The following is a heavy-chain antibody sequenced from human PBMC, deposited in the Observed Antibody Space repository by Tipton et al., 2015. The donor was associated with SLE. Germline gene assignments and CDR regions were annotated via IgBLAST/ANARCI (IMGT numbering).Heavy chain of an antibody. V-gene: IGHV4-39*07. D-gene: IGHD6-13*01. Sequence: TLFLTCTVSGGSISSSSYYWGWIRQPPGKGLEWIGIIYYSGSTYYNPSLKSRVTISVDTSKNQFSLRLSSVTAADTAVYYCTRGPYAAAGWYFQHWGQGTLVTVSS. CDR1: GGSISSSSYY. CDR3: TRGPYAAAGWYFQH. CDR2: IYYSGST. J-gene: IGHJ1*01.